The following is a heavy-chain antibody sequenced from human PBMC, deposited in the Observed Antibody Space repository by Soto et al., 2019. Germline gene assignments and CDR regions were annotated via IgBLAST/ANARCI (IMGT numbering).Heavy chain of an antibody. V-gene: IGHV3-74*01. D-gene: IGHD6-13*01. Sequence: AGGSLRLSCAASGFTFSSYWMHWVRQAPGKGLVWVSRINSDGSSTSYADSVKGRFTISRDNAKNSLYLQMNSLRAEDTAVYYCARYGSSWYSLNCFDLWGQGPLVTLSS. CDR1: GFTFSSYW. CDR3: ARYGSSWYSLNCFDL. CDR2: INSDGSST. J-gene: IGHJ5*02.